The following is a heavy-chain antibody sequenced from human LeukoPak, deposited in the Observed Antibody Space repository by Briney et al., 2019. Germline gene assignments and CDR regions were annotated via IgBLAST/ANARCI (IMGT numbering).Heavy chain of an antibody. CDR2: MNPYSGNT. CDR1: GYTFTSYD. V-gene: IGHV1-8*01. CDR3: ARGQRVSSSWYGWFDP. J-gene: IGHJ5*02. Sequence: ASVKVSCKASGYTFTSYDINWVRQATGQGLEWMGWMNPYSGNTGYAQKFQGRVTMTRNTSISTAYMELSSLRSEDTAVYYCARGQRVSSSWYGWFDPWGQGTLVTVSS. D-gene: IGHD6-13*01.